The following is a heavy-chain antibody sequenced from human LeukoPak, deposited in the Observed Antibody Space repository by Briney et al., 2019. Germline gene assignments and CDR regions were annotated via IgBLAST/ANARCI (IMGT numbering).Heavy chain of an antibody. CDR3: ARVGYSSSWSDWCDP. Sequence: ASVKVSCKASGYTFTSYDINWVRQATGQGLEWMGWMNPNSGNTGYAQNFQGRVTITRKTSKSTAYMELSNLRSEDTAEYYCARVGYSSSWSDWCDPWGQGTLVSVSS. J-gene: IGHJ5*02. D-gene: IGHD6-13*01. CDR1: GYTFTSYD. CDR2: MNPNSGNT. V-gene: IGHV1-8*03.